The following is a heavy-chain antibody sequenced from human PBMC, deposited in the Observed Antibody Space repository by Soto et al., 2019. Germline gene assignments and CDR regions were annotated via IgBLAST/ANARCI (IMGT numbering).Heavy chain of an antibody. D-gene: IGHD1-7*01. CDR3: ARDTGNWNYDY. Sequence: QVQLVESGGGVVQPGGSLRLSCAASGLTFSSYAMNWVCQAPGKGLEWVALISYDGTNKYYADSVKGRFTISRDNSKNTLYLQMNSLRTDDAALYYCARDTGNWNYDYWGQGTLVTVSS. V-gene: IGHV3-30-3*01. J-gene: IGHJ4*02. CDR2: ISYDGTNK. CDR1: GLTFSSYA.